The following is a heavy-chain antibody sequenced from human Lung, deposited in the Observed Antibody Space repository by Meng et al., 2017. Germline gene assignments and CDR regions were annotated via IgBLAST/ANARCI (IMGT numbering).Heavy chain of an antibody. CDR2: INHSGST. V-gene: IGHV4-34*01. Sequence: QFQLQQWGAGLLKPSETLSFTCVVSGGSFSDYYWSWIRQPPGKGLEWIGEINHSGSTNYNPSLESRATISVDTSQNNLSLKLSSVTAADSAVYYCARGPTTMAHDFDYWGQGTLVTVSS. CDR1: GGSFSDYY. CDR3: ARGPTTMAHDFDY. J-gene: IGHJ4*02. D-gene: IGHD4-11*01.